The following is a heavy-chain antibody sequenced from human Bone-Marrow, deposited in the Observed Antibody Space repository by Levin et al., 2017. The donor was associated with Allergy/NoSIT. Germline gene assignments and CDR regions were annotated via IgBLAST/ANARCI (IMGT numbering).Heavy chain of an antibody. CDR1: GYSISSGYY. V-gene: IGHV4-38-2*01. CDR2: IYHSGST. Sequence: SQTLSLTCAVSGYSISSGYYWGWIRQPPGKGLEWIGSIYHSGSTYYNPSLKSRVTISVDTSKNQFSLKLSSVTAADTAVYYCARVRGNWNYGNWFDPWGQGTLVTVSS. CDR3: ARVRGNWNYGNWFDP. D-gene: IGHD1-7*01. J-gene: IGHJ5*02.